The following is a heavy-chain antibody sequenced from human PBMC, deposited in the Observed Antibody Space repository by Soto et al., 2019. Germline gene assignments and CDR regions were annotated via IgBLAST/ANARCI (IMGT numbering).Heavy chain of an antibody. J-gene: IGHJ4*02. CDR1: GFTFSSYA. D-gene: IGHD6-13*01. CDR2: ISYDGSNK. Sequence: QVQLVESGGGVAQPGRSLRLSCAASGFTFSSYAMHWVPQAPGKGLEWVAVISYDGSNKYYADSVKGRFTISRDNSKNTLYLQINSLRPEDTAVYYCARDTQGEQQLVLDCWGQGTLVTVSS. V-gene: IGHV3-30-3*01. CDR3: ARDTQGEQQLVLDC.